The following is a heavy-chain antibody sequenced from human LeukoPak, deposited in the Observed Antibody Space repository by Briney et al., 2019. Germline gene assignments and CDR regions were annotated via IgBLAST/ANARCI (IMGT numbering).Heavy chain of an antibody. CDR1: GLNFSSHG. D-gene: IGHD3-9*01. CDR2: ISSSSSYI. Sequence: PGGSLRLSCAASGLNFSSHGMNWVRQTPGQGLEWVSSISSSSSYIYYADSVKGRFTISRDNAKNSLYLQMNSLRAEDTAVYYCARDGNDILTGYLDYWGQGTLVTVSS. CDR3: ARDGNDILTGYLDY. J-gene: IGHJ4*02. V-gene: IGHV3-21*01.